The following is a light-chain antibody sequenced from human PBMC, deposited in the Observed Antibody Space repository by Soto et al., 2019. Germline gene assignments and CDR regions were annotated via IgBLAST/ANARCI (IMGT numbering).Light chain of an antibody. Sequence: DIQMTQSPSTLSASVEDRVTITCRASQSIVRWLAWHQQKPGKAPNLLIYDASTLKSGVPSRFSGSGSGTEFTLTISSLQPDDFATYYCQQYDTYPWTFGQGTKVDIK. CDR2: DAS. CDR1: QSIVRW. V-gene: IGKV1-5*01. J-gene: IGKJ1*01. CDR3: QQYDTYPWT.